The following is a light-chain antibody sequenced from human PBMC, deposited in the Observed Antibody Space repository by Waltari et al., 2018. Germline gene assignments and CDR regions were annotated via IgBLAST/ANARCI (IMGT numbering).Light chain of an antibody. CDR3: VSYAGSSWHV. J-gene: IGLJ1*01. CDR1: SSDVGSYSL. V-gene: IGLV2-23*01. Sequence: QSALTQPASVSGSPGQSITISCTGTSSDVGSYSLVSWYQQHPGKAPKLMIYEGSKRLSGVSHRFSGSHSGTTASLTIVGLQTEDQADYYCVSYAGSSWHVFGTGTKVTVL. CDR2: EGS.